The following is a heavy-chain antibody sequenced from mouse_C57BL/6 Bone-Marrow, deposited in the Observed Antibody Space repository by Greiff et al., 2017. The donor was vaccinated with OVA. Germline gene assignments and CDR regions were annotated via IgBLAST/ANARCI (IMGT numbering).Heavy chain of an antibody. CDR1: GFTFSSYA. Sequence: EVQRVESGGGLVKPGGSLKLSCAASGFTFSSYAMSWVRQTPEKRLEWVATISDGGSYTYYPDNVKGRFTISRDNSKNNLYLQMSHLKSEDTAMYYCARDRITTRYFDVWGTGTTVTVSS. CDR3: ARDRITTRYFDV. CDR2: ISDGGSYT. J-gene: IGHJ1*03. V-gene: IGHV5-4*01. D-gene: IGHD2-4*01.